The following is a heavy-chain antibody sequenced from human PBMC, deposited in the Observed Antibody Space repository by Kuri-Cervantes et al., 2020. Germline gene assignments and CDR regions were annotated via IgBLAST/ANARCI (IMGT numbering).Heavy chain of an antibody. J-gene: IGHJ4*02. D-gene: IGHD2-15*01. CDR2: FYFSGKT. Sequence: SETLSPTCTVSGGSISSGSYYWGWIRQTPGKGLEWIGSFYFSGKTDYNPSLKSRVTISVDTSKNRFSLKLSSVTAADTAVYYCARLGGYCSGGSCPDYWGQGTLGTVSS. CDR1: GGSISSGSYY. CDR3: ARLGGYCSGGSCPDY. V-gene: IGHV4-39*07.